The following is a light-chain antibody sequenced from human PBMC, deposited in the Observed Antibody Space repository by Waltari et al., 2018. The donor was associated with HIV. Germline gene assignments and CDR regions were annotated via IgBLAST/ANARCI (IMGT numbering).Light chain of an antibody. CDR1: QSIFYRSNSKNY. V-gene: IGKV4-1*01. J-gene: IGKJ4*01. Sequence: MTQSPDSLAVSLGERATINCRSSQSIFYRSNSKNYLAWYQQKAGQPPKLLMVWSSTRESGVTDRFSGSGSGTDFTPTISSLQAAEVAIYYCQQYYNKPRAFGGGSEV. CDR2: WSS. CDR3: QQYYNKPRA.